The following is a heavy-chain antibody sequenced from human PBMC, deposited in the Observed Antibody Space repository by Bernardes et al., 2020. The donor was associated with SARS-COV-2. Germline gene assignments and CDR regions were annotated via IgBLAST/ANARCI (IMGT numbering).Heavy chain of an antibody. V-gene: IGHV1-69*13. Sequence: VEVACKASGGTINMFVMSWVRQAPGRRLEWMGGIIPIFGTTNYAQNFQGRVTIAADESTSTVYMELSSLRSEDTAMYYCARSGTYPDAFDIWGQGTMVTVSS. CDR1: GGTINMFV. CDR2: IIPIFGTT. J-gene: IGHJ3*02. CDR3: ARSGTYPDAFDI. D-gene: IGHD1-26*01.